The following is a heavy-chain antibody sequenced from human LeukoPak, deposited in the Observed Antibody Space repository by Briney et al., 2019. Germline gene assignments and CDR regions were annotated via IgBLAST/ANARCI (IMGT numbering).Heavy chain of an antibody. D-gene: IGHD2-8*01. V-gene: IGHV3-23*01. Sequence: SGGSLRLSCAASGFTFTLYSMAWVRHAPRGGRDWVITINGHGDRTFYADSVKGRFTVSRDNSRDTVFLQMNSLGDEDTAVYYCVKEGLMGGYYFDLWGQGALVTVSS. CDR2: INGHGDRT. CDR3: VKEGLMGGYYFDL. CDR1: GFTFTLYS. J-gene: IGHJ4*02.